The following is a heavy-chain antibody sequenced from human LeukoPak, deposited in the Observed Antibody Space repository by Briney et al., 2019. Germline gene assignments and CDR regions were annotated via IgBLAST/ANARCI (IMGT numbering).Heavy chain of an antibody. V-gene: IGHV3-30*18. D-gene: IGHD1-14*01. Sequence: GASLRLSCAASAFTFSSYGMHWVRQAPGKGLEWVAVISYDANNKYYADSVKGRFTISRDNSKNTLYLQMNSLRAEDTAVYYCAKDRHPARTDGYYFDYWGQGTLVTVSS. CDR1: AFTFSSYG. CDR3: AKDRHPARTDGYYFDY. CDR2: ISYDANNK. J-gene: IGHJ4*02.